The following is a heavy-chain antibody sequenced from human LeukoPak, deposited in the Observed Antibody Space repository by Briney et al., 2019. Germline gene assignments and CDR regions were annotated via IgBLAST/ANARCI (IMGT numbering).Heavy chain of an antibody. CDR1: GDSVSSNSAA. V-gene: IGHV6-1*01. CDR3: ARETVRRGIAVAGRSWFDP. CDR2: TYYRSKWYN. Sequence: SQTLSLTCAISGDSVSSNSAAWNWIRQSPSRGLEWLGRTYYRSKWYNDYAVSVKSRITINPDTSKNQFSLQLNSVTPEDTAVYYCARETVRRGIAVAGRSWFDPWGQGTLVTVSS. D-gene: IGHD6-19*01. J-gene: IGHJ5*02.